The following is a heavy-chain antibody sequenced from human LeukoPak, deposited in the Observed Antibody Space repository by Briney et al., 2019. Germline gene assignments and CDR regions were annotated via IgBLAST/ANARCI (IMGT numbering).Heavy chain of an antibody. Sequence: SVKVSCKASGGTFSSYAISWVRQAPGQGLEWMGRIIPILGIANYAQKFQGRVTITADKSTSTAYMELSSLRSEDTAVYYCASDLLNERCLQSVHQTPWGADYWGQGTLVTVSS. J-gene: IGHJ4*02. V-gene: IGHV1-69*04. D-gene: IGHD5-24*01. CDR3: ASDLLNERCLQSVHQTPWGADY. CDR1: GGTFSSYA. CDR2: IIPILGIA.